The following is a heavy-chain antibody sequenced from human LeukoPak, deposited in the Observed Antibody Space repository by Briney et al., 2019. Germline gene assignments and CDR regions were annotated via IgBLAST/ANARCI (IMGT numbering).Heavy chain of an antibody. CDR3: ARARRRRLGYCSSTSCSLDWFDP. CDR2: ISAYNGNT. J-gene: IGHJ5*02. V-gene: IGHV1-18*01. CDR1: GYTFTSYG. Sequence: ASVKVSCKASGYTFTSYGISWVRQAPGQGLEWMGWISAYNGNTNYAQKLQGRVTMTTDTSTSTAYMELRSLRSEDTAVYYCARARRRRLGYCSSTSCSLDWFDPWGQGTLVTVSS. D-gene: IGHD2-2*01.